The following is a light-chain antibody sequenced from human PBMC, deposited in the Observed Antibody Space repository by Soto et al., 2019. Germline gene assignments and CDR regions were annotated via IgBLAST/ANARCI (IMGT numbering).Light chain of an antibody. Sequence: TRSFSRGEKPTISCRASQSVSSSYLAWYQQKPGQAPRLLIYGASSRATGIPARFSGSGYGTDLIVTLTRQARGDSPLYYWQQYSNSRTYGQGTKVDIK. CDR1: QSVSSSY. J-gene: IGKJ1*01. CDR3: QQYSNSRT. V-gene: IGKV3-20*01. CDR2: GAS.